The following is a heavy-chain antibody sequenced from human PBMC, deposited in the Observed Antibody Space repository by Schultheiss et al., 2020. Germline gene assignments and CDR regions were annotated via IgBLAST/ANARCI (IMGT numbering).Heavy chain of an antibody. CDR1: GGSISSGGYY. J-gene: IGHJ5*02. V-gene: IGHV4-31*03. CDR3: ARDYYRQYSSSSGWFDP. Sequence: SETLSLTCTVSGGSISSGGYYWSWIRQHPGKGLEWIGYIYYSGSTYYNPSLKSRVTISVDTSKNQFSLKLTSVTAADTAVYYCARDYYRQYSSSSGWFDPWGQGTLVTVSS. CDR2: IYYSGST. D-gene: IGHD6-6*01.